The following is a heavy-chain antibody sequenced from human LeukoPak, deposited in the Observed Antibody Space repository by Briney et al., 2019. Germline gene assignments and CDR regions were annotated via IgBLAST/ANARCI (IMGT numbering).Heavy chain of an antibody. D-gene: IGHD1-20*01. V-gene: IGHV3-21*01. Sequence: GGSLRLSCAASGFTFSLSSINWVRQSPGRGLEWVSSIDPTTNYIYYANSVRGRFTISRDNAKNSVYLQMNSQSAEDTAIYYCARLMTGISSYYFDFWGQGTLVTVSS. J-gene: IGHJ4*02. CDR3: ARLMTGISSYYFDF. CDR1: GFTFSLSS. CDR2: IDPTTNYI.